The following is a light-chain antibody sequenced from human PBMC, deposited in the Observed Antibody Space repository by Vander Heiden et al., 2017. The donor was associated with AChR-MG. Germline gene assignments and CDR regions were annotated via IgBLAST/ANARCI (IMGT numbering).Light chain of an antibody. Sequence: QSVLTQPPSVSGAPGQRVTISCTGSSSNIGAGYDVHWYQQLPGTAPKLLIYGNSNRPSGVPDRFSGSKSGTSASLAITGLQAEDEADYYCQSYDSSLPYVFGTGTKVTGL. V-gene: IGLV1-40*01. CDR1: SSNIGAGYD. CDR3: QSYDSSLPYV. CDR2: GNS. J-gene: IGLJ1*01.